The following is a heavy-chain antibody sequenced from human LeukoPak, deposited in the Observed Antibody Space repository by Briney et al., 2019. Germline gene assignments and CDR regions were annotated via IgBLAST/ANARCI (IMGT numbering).Heavy chain of an antibody. CDR2: INQDGGEI. Sequence: GGSLRLSCAVSGFTFSSDWMIWVRQAPGKGLEWVASINQDGGEIHYVDSVKGRFTISRDNAKNSLYLQMNSLTAEDTAVHYCVRAHHPGGWFDPWGQGTLVTVSS. J-gene: IGHJ5*02. CDR1: GFTFSSDW. V-gene: IGHV3-7*04. D-gene: IGHD3-10*01. CDR3: VRAHHPGGWFDP.